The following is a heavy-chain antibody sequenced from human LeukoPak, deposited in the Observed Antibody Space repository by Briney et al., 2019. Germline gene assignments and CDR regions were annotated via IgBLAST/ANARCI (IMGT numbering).Heavy chain of an antibody. CDR2: LYTRGST. J-gene: IGHJ4*02. Sequence: PLETLSLTCTVSGASISDYYWSWIRQSAGKGLEWIGHLYTRGSTNYNPSLKSRVTMSVDTSKNQFSLRLNSLTAADTAIYYCARDNCGGDCFHDYWGQGTLVTVSS. V-gene: IGHV4-4*07. D-gene: IGHD2-21*02. CDR3: ARDNCGGDCFHDY. CDR1: GASISDYY.